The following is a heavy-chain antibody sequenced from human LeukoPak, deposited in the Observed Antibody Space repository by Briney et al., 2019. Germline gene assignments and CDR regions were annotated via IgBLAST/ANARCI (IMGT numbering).Heavy chain of an antibody. J-gene: IGHJ4*02. D-gene: IGHD6-19*01. CDR2: ISWNSGST. CDR3: AKAPKRGIAVAGTLGY. V-gene: IGHV3-23*01. CDR1: GFTFDDYA. Sequence: PGGSLRLSCAASGFTFDDYAMHWVRQAPGKGLESVSGISWNSGSTYYADSVKGRFTISRDNSKNTLYLQMNSLRAEDTAVYYCAKAPKRGIAVAGTLGYWGQGTLVTVSS.